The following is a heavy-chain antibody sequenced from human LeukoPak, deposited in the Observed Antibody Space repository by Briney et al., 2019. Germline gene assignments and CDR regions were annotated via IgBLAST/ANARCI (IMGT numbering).Heavy chain of an antibody. J-gene: IGHJ4*02. CDR3: ARHVKSSGWYVGYYFDY. CDR2: IYYSGST. Sequence: SETLSLTCTVSGGSVSISSYYWGWVRQPPGKGQEWIGSIYYSGSTYYNPSLKSRVTISVDTSKNQFSLKLSSVTAADTAVYYCARHVKSSGWYVGYYFDYWGQGTLVTVSS. CDR1: GGSVSISSYY. V-gene: IGHV4-39*01. D-gene: IGHD6-19*01.